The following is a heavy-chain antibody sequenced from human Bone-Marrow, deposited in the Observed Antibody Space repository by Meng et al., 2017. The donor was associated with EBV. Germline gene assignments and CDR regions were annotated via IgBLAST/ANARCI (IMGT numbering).Heavy chain of an antibody. V-gene: IGHV1-3*01. J-gene: IGHJ4*02. CDR3: ARSPLWFGESNFDY. D-gene: IGHD3-10*01. CDR2: INAGNGNT. Sequence: VQFVQSGAEVKRPGDSGKVSCKASGYTFTSYAMHWVRQAPGQRLEWMGWINAGNGNTKYSQKFQGRVTITRDTSASTAYMELSSLRSEDTAVYYCARSPLWFGESNFDYWGQGTLVTVSS. CDR1: GYTFTSYA.